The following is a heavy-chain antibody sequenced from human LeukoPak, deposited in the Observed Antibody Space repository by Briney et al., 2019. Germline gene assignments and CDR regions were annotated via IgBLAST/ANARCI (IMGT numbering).Heavy chain of an antibody. CDR3: ARARYNPAPNYGSGSPTWRYYYYMDV. D-gene: IGHD3-10*01. V-gene: IGHV1-18*01. CDR1: GYTFTSYG. Sequence: GASVKVSCKASGYTFTSYGISWVRQAPGQGLEWMGWISAYNGNTNYAQKLQGRVTMTTDTSTSTAYMELRSLRSDDTAVYYCARARYNPAPNYGSGSPTWRYYYYMDVWGKGTTVTISS. CDR2: ISAYNGNT. J-gene: IGHJ6*03.